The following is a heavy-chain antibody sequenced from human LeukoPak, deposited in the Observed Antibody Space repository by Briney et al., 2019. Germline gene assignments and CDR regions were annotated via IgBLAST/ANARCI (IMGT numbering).Heavy chain of an antibody. CDR2: IYYSGST. J-gene: IGHJ4*02. CDR1: GGSISRSRDY. D-gene: IGHD4-17*01. CDR3: ARWSTVTGGGNY. V-gene: IGHV4-39*01. Sequence: SETLSLTCTVSGGSISRSRDYWGWIRQPPGKGLEWIGSIYYSGSTYYNPSLKSRVTISVDTSKNQFSLKLSSVTAADTAVYYCARWSTVTGGGNYWGQGTLVTVSS.